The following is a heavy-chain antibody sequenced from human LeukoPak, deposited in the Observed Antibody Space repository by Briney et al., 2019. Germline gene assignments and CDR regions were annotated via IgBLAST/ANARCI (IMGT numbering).Heavy chain of an antibody. D-gene: IGHD3-10*01. CDR2: ISPNNGDT. V-gene: IGHV1-2*02. CDR3: VRSPIGASAY. J-gene: IGHJ4*02. CDR1: GYTFTDFY. Sequence: ASVTVSCKPSGYTFTDFYIHWVRQAPGVGLQWMGWISPNNGDTKYAEDFQDRVTMTRDTSISTAYMELTGLTPDDTAVYYCVRSPIGASAYWGRGTLVTVSS.